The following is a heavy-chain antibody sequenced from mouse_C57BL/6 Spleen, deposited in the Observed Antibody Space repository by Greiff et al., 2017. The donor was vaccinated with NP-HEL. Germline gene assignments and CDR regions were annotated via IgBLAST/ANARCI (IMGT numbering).Heavy chain of an antibody. V-gene: IGHV1-69*01. J-gene: IGHJ2*01. CDR1: GYTFTSYW. CDR2: IDPSDSYT. D-gene: IGHD1-1*01. CDR3: ARSDTTVVGRWYFDY. Sequence: QVQLKQPGAELVMPGASVKLSCKASGYTFTSYWMHWVKQRPGQGLEWIGEIDPSDSYTNYNQKFKGKSTLTVDKSSSTAYMQLSSLTSEDSAVYYCARSDTTVVGRWYFDYWGQGTTLTVSS.